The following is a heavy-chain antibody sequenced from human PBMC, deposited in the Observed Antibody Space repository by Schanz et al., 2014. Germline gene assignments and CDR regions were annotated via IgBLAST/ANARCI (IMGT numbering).Heavy chain of an antibody. V-gene: IGHV1-46*01. CDR3: ARGSLAGYVALLMAANDY. CDR1: GYTFTSYY. D-gene: IGHD2-15*01. J-gene: IGHJ4*02. Sequence: QVQLVQSGAEVKKPGASVKVSCKASGYTFTSYYMHWVRQAPGQGLEWMGIINPSGGSTSYAQKFQGRVTMTRDTSTSTVYMELSSLRSEDTAVYYCARGSLAGYVALLMAANDYWGQGTLLTDSS. CDR2: INPSGGST.